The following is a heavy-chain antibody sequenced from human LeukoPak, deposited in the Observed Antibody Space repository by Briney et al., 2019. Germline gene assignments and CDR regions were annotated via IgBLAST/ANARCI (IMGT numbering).Heavy chain of an antibody. Sequence: SETLSLTCTVSGGSISSYYWSWIRQPPGKRLEWIGNSYYSGSTKYNPSLKCRVTISVDTSKNQFSLKVNSVTAADTAVYYCAGDDSSSWWSYWGQGTLVTVSS. J-gene: IGHJ4*02. D-gene: IGHD6-13*01. CDR1: GGSISSYY. V-gene: IGHV4-59*01. CDR3: AGDDSSSWWSY. CDR2: SYYSGST.